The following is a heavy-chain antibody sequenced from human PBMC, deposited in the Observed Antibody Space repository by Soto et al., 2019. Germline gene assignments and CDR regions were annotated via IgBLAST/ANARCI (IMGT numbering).Heavy chain of an antibody. CDR3: VREPPPAPNGMDV. Sequence: PGGSLRLSCAASGFTFSSYGMHWVRQAPGKGLEWVAVIWYDGSNKYYADSVKGRFTISRDNSKNTLYLQMNSLRAEDTAVYYCVREPPPAPNGMDVWGQGTTVTVLL. J-gene: IGHJ6*02. CDR1: GFTFSSYG. V-gene: IGHV3-33*01. CDR2: IWYDGSNK.